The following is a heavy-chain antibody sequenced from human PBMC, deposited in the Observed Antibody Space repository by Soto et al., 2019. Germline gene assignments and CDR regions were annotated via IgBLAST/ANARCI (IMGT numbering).Heavy chain of an antibody. V-gene: IGHV4-4*02. Sequence: KTSETLSLTCAVSGGSISSSNWWSWVRQPPGKGLEWIGEIYHSGSTNYNPSLKSRVTISVDKSKNQFSLKLSSVTAADTAVYYCARDGGSGWYYYYGMDVWGQGTTVTVSS. CDR3: ARDGGSGWYYYYGMDV. D-gene: IGHD6-19*01. J-gene: IGHJ6*02. CDR1: GGSISSSNW. CDR2: IYHSGST.